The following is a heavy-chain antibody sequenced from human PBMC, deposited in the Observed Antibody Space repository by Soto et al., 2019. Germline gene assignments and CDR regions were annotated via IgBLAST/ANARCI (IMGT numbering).Heavy chain of an antibody. V-gene: IGHV3-21*01. Sequence: EVQLMESGGGLVKPGESLRLSCAASGFTFSNYNINWVRQAPGKGLEWVSSIRSRSIDMYYADSVKGRFTISRDDAKNSLSLQKSGLRAEDTAVYCGVREAYPAKAFEIWGQGTMVTVSS. CDR3: VREAYPAKAFEI. J-gene: IGHJ3*02. D-gene: IGHD2-2*01. CDR2: IRSRSIDM. CDR1: GFTFSNYN.